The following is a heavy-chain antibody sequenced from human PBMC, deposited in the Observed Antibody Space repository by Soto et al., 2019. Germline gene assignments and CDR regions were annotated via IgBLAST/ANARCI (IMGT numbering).Heavy chain of an antibody. J-gene: IGHJ6*02. CDR3: ATENPVWFGDLLFTAYGMEV. D-gene: IGHD3-10*01. Sequence: EVQLVESGGGLVKPGGSLRLSCAASGFSFSKAWMNWVRQAPGKGPESVGRIRSNTDGGTTDYAAPVKGRFIISRDDSKNILYLQMNCLKIEDTAVYYCATENPVWFGDLLFTAYGMEVWGQGTTVTVSS. V-gene: IGHV3-15*07. CDR1: GFSFSKAW. CDR2: IRSNTDGGTT.